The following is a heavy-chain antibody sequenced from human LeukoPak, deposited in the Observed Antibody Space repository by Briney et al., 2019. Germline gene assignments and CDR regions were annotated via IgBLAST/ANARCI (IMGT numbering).Heavy chain of an antibody. D-gene: IGHD4-17*01. J-gene: IGHJ3*02. CDR3: ARDHPGPTVAFEI. CDR2: ISISSSYI. CDR1: GFTFSSYS. V-gene: IGHV3-21*01. Sequence: PGGSLRLSCAPSGFTFSSYSMNWVRQAPGKGVEWVSSISISSSYIYYAHSVKGRFTISRDNAKNTLYPQKKTLRAENTAVYYFARDHPGPTVAFEIGARETMVSVST.